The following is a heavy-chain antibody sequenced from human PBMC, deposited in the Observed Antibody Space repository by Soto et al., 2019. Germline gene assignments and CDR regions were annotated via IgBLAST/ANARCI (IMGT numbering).Heavy chain of an antibody. CDR1: GGSISSYY. J-gene: IGHJ5*02. CDR2: IYYSGST. V-gene: IGHV4-59*01. D-gene: IGHD6-13*01. Sequence: KPSETLSLTCTVSGGSISSYYWSWIRQPPGKGLEWIGYIYYSGSTNYNPSLKSRVTISVDTSKNQFSLKLSSVTAADTAVYYCARFIAAHWFDPWGQGTLVTVSS. CDR3: ARFIAAHWFDP.